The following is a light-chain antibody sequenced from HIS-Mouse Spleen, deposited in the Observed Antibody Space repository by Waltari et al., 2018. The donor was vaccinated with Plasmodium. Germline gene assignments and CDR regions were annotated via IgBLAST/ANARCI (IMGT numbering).Light chain of an antibody. CDR3: YSTDSSGNHRV. CDR1: ALPKKY. CDR2: EDS. Sequence: SYELTQPPSVSVSPGQTARITCSGDALPKKYADWYPQKSGQAPVLVIYEDSKRPSGIPERFSCSSSGTMATLTISCAQVEDEADYYCYSTDSSGNHRVFGGGTKLTVL. J-gene: IGLJ3*02. V-gene: IGLV3-10*01.